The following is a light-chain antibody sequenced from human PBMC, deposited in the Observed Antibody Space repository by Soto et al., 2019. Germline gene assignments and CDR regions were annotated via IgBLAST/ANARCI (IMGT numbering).Light chain of an antibody. CDR3: CSYAGIYHLL. J-gene: IGLJ2*01. Sequence: QSALTQPRSVSGSPGQSVTISCTGTSSDVGGYNYVSWYQQHPGKAPKLMIYDVSKRPSGVPDRFSGSKSGNTASLTISGLQAEDEADYYCCSYAGIYHLLFGGGTKRPS. CDR1: SSDVGGYNY. V-gene: IGLV2-11*01. CDR2: DVS.